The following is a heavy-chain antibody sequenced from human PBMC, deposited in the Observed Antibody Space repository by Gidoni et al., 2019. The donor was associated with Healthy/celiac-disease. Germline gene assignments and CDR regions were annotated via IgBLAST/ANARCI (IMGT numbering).Heavy chain of an antibody. V-gene: IGHV1-18*04. CDR3: ARDKYYDYVWGSYRHYGMDV. CDR2: ISAYNGNT. Sequence: QVQLVQSGAEVKKPGASVKVSCKASGYTFTSYGISWVRQAPGQGLEWMGWISAYNGNTNYAQKLQGRVTMTTDTSTSTAYIELRSLRSDDTAVYYCARDKYYDYVWGSYRHYGMDVWGQGTTVTVSS. CDR1: GYTFTSYG. J-gene: IGHJ6*02. D-gene: IGHD3-16*02.